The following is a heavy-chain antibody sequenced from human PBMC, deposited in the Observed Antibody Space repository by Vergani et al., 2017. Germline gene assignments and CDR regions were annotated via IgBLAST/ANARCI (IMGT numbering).Heavy chain of an antibody. V-gene: IGHV3-23*01. Sequence: EVQLLESGGGLVQPGGSLRLSCAASGFTFSTYAMTWVRQAPGKGLEWVSTSSSDGGSTYYADSVKGRFTISRDNSKNTLSLQMNSLTAEDTAVYYCAGRQGTSAYYYGGFDYWGQGILVTVSS. CDR1: GFTFSTYA. CDR3: AGRQGTSAYYYGGFDY. J-gene: IGHJ4*02. CDR2: SSSDGGST. D-gene: IGHD3-22*01.